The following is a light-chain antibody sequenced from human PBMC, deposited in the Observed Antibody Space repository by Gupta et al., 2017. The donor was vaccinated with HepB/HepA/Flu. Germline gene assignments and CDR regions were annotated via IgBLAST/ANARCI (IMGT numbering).Light chain of an antibody. Sequence: DIQMTQSPSSLSASVGDRVTITCRASQSISSYLNWYQQKPGKAPKLLIYAASSLQSGVPSRFSGSGYGTDLTLTISSRQPEDFATYYCQQSYSTPQVTFGQGTRLEIK. J-gene: IGKJ5*01. CDR3: QQSYSTPQVT. CDR2: AAS. CDR1: QSISSY. V-gene: IGKV1-39*01.